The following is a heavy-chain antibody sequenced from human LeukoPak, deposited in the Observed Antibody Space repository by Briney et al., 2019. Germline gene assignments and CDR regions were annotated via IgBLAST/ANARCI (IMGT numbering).Heavy chain of an antibody. V-gene: IGHV4-34*01. J-gene: IGHJ6*03. CDR3: ARGLWFGEYPLYYYMDV. CDR1: GGSFSGYY. CDR2: INHSGST. Sequence: SETLSLTCAVYGGSFSGYYWSWIRQPPGKGLEWIGEINHSGSTNYNPSLKSRVTISVDTSKNQFSLKLSSVTAADTAVYYCARGLWFGEYPLYYYMDVWGKGTTVTVSS. D-gene: IGHD3-10*01.